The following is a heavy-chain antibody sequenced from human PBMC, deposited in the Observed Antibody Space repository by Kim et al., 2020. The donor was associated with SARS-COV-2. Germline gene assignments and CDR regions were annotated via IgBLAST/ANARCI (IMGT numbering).Heavy chain of an antibody. Sequence: SLRLSCAASGFTFSSYAMHWVRQAPGKGLEWVAVISYDGSNKYYVDSVKGRSTISRDNSKNTLYLQMNSLRAEDTAVYYCARDTSGYYGSGSYHSGMDVWGQGTTVTVSS. CDR1: GFTFSSYA. CDR2: ISYDGSNK. J-gene: IGHJ6*02. CDR3: ARDTSGYYGSGSYHSGMDV. V-gene: IGHV3-30*04. D-gene: IGHD3-10*01.